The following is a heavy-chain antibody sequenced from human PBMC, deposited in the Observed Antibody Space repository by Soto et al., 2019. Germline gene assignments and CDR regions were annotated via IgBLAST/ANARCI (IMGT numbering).Heavy chain of an antibody. J-gene: IGHJ1*01. CDR1: GGTFSSYT. CDR3: ATHSRGSRWYEDFQH. Sequence: QVQLVQSGAEVKKPGSSVKVSCKASGGTFSSYTISWVRQAPGQGLEWMGRIIPILGIANYAQKFQGRVTITADKTXXTAYMALSSLRSEDTAVYYCATHSRGSRWYEDFQHWGQGTLVTVSS. D-gene: IGHD6-13*01. CDR2: IIPILGIA. V-gene: IGHV1-69*02.